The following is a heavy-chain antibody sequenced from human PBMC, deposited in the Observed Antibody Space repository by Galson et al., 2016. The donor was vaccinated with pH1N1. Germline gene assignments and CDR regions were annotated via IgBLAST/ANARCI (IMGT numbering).Heavy chain of an antibody. J-gene: IGHJ5*02. Sequence: PALVKPTQTLTLTCTFSGFSLSTSGMGVGWIRQTPGKALEWLALIHWDDDKRYSPSLKSRLTITKDTSKNQVVLTMTNMDAVDTGTYDCAHRGYGDVFDWFDAWGQGTLVTVSS. CDR1: GFSLSTSGMG. V-gene: IGHV2-5*02. CDR3: AHRGYGDVFDWFDA. CDR2: IHWDDDK. D-gene: IGHD4-17*01.